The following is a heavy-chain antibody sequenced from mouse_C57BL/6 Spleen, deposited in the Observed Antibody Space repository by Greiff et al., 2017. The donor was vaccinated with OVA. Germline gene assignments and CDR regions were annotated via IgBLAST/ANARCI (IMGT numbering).Heavy chain of an antibody. CDR3: ARLITTVVDYFDY. Sequence: EVQLQQSGPELVKPGASVKISCKASGYTFTDYYMNWVKQSPGKSLEWIGDINPNNGGTSYNQKFKGKATLTVDKSSSTAYMELRSLTAEDSAVYYCARLITTVVDYFDYWGQGTTLTVSS. CDR2: INPNNGGT. D-gene: IGHD1-1*01. CDR1: GYTFTDYY. J-gene: IGHJ2*01. V-gene: IGHV1-26*01.